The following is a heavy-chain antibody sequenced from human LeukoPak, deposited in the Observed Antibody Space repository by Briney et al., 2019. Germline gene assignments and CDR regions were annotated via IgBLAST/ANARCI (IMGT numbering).Heavy chain of an antibody. CDR3: TAGGVPTVTTGDY. CDR2: IKSKSDGGTT. V-gene: IGHV3-15*01. CDR1: GFTVSNAW. Sequence: GVSLRCSCAASGFTVSNAWRSWVRQAPGKGLEWVGRIKSKSDGGTTEYAAPVKGRFTTSRADAKNTLYLHMNSLNTEDTDVYYCTAGGVPTVTTGDYWGQGTLVTVSS. D-gene: IGHD4-17*01. J-gene: IGHJ4*02.